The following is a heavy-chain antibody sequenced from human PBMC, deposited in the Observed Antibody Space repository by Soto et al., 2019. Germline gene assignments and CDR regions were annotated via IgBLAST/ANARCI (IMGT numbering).Heavy chain of an antibody. Sequence: GGSLRLSCAASGFTVSSKYMSWVRQAPGKGLEWVSLIQSGGTTYYADSVKGRFTISRDSSENTLHLQMDSLRAEDTAVYYCARDDVLCDGGSCYAVPMEVWGKGTTVTVSS. CDR2: IQSGGTT. CDR1: GFTVSSKY. CDR3: ARDDVLCDGGSCYAVPMEV. V-gene: IGHV3-66*01. D-gene: IGHD2-15*01. J-gene: IGHJ6*03.